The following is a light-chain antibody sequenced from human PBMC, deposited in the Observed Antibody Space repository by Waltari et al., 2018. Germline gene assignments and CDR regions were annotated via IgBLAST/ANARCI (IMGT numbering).Light chain of an antibody. CDR3: CSYVGPNTFWV. CDR1: SSDVGGSNS. Sequence: QSALTQPRSVSGSPGQSVTISCTATSSDVGGSNSVSWYQQDPGKAPKLMIYDINKRPSGVPDRFSGSKSGNTASLTISGVQAEDEADYYCCSYVGPNTFWVFGGGTKLTVL. J-gene: IGLJ3*02. V-gene: IGLV2-11*01. CDR2: DIN.